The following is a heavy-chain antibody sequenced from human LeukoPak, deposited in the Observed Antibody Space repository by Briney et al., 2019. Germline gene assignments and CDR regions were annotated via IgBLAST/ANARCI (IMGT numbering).Heavy chain of an antibody. J-gene: IGHJ6*03. V-gene: IGHV3-21*01. Sequence: KPAGSLRLSCAASGFTFSSYSMNWVRQAPRKGLDWVSSITISSSYIYYADSVKGRFTISRDNAKNSLYLQMNSLRAEGTAVYYCARDGYSSSSTYYYYYYMDVWGKGTTVTVSS. CDR3: ARDGYSSSSTYYYYYYMDV. CDR1: GFTFSSYS. CDR2: ITISSSYI. D-gene: IGHD6-6*01.